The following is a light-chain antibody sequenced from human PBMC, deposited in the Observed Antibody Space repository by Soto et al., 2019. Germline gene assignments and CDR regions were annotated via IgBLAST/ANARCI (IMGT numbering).Light chain of an antibody. CDR3: MQGTHWPPYT. Sequence: DVVMTQSPLSLPVTLGQPASISCRSSQSLAYSDGNTYLNWFQQRPGQSPRRLIYKVSNRDSGVPDTSSGSGAGTDFTLKISRVEAEDVGVYYCMQGTHWPPYTFGQGTKLEIK. J-gene: IGKJ2*01. CDR1: QSLAYSDGNTY. V-gene: IGKV2-30*01. CDR2: KVS.